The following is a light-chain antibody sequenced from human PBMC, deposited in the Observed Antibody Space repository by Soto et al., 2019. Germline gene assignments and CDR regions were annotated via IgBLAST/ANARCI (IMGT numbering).Light chain of an antibody. CDR3: SSYAGSCNKV. J-gene: IGLJ6*01. CDR1: SSDVGGYNF. CDR2: EVS. Sequence: QSALTQPPSASGSPGQSVTISCTGTSSDVGGYNFVSWYQQHPGKVPKLLICEVSKRPSGVPDRFSGSKSGNTASLTVSGLQDADEDDDYCSSYAGSCNKVFGSGTKVTVL. V-gene: IGLV2-8*01.